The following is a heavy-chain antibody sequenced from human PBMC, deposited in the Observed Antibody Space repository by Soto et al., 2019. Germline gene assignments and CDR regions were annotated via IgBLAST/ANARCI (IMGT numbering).Heavy chain of an antibody. J-gene: IGHJ6*02. V-gene: IGHV3-53*01. D-gene: IGHD3-10*01. CDR2: IYSGGST. Sequence: EVQLVESGGGLIQPGGSLRLSCAASGFTVSSNYMSWVRQAPGKGLEWVSVIYSGGSTYYADSVKGRFTISRDHSKNTLYLQMNSLRAEDTAVYYCAREFGGNYYYYGMDVWGQGTTVTVSS. CDR3: AREFGGNYYYYGMDV. CDR1: GFTVSSNY.